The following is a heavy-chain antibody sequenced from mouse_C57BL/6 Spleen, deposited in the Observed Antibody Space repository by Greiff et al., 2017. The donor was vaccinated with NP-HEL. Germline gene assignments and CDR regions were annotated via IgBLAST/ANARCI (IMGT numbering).Heavy chain of an antibody. J-gene: IGHJ3*01. V-gene: IGHV1-66*01. CDR2: IYPGSGNT. D-gene: IGHD1-1*01. Sequence: QVQLKESGPELVKPGASVKISCKASGYSFTSYYIHWVKQRPGQGLEWIGWIYPGSGNTKYNEKFKGKATLTADTSSSTAYMQLSSLTSEDSAVYYCARDYYGSSYPFAYWGQGTLVTVSA. CDR3: ARDYYGSSYPFAY. CDR1: GYSFTSYY.